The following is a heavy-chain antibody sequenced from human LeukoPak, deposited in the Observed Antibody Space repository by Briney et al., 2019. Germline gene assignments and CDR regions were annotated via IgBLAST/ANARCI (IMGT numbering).Heavy chain of an antibody. J-gene: IGHJ4*02. CDR3: SRESGAFSPFGY. D-gene: IGHD1-26*01. V-gene: IGHV4-34*01. Sequence: SETLSLTCAVYGGSFSGYYWSWIRQPPGKGLEWIGEISLSGRTNYNPSLQSRVTMSLDESKNQLSLDLASVTAADTAVYYCSRESGAFSPFGYWGQGTLVTVHS. CDR2: ISLSGRT. CDR1: GGSFSGYY.